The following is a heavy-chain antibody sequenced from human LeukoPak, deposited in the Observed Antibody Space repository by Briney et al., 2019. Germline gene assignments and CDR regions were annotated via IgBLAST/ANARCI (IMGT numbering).Heavy chain of an antibody. CDR3: ARDSSAIYSASWYVVGDFDY. V-gene: IGHV4-4*02. Sequence: SGTLSLTCAVSGGSISSDNWWSWVRQPPGKGLEWIGEIYHGGSTNYNPSLKSRVTISVDKSKNQFSLRLTSVTAADTAVYFCARDSSAIYSASWYVVGDFDYWGQGTLVTVSS. D-gene: IGHD6-13*01. CDR2: IYHGGST. J-gene: IGHJ4*02. CDR1: GGSISSDNW.